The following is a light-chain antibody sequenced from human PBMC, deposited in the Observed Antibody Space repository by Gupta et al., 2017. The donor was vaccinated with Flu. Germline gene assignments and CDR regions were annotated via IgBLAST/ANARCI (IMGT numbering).Light chain of an antibody. J-gene: IGKJ4*01. CDR1: QGIGNN. V-gene: IGKV1-17*01. CDR2: LAS. CDR3: RQQINYPRS. Sequence: DIQMTQSPSSLSASIGDRVTITCRASQGIGNNLGWYQQKPGKAPKRLIFLASNLQSGVPARFSGSGSGTEFTLTISSLQPDDFATYYCRQQINYPRSFGGGTKVEIK.